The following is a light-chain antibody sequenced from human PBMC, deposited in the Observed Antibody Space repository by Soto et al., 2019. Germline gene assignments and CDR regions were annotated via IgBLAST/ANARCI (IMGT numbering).Light chain of an antibody. CDR1: SSNIGSNY. V-gene: IGLV1-47*02. CDR3: AAWDDSLSGYV. CDR2: SNN. J-gene: IGLJ1*01. Sequence: QSVLTQPPSASGTPGQRVTISCFGSSSNIGSNYVYWYQQLPGTAPKLLIYSNNQRPSGVPDRFSGSKSGTSASLAISGLRSEDEADYYCAAWDDSLSGYVFGTGTKLTVL.